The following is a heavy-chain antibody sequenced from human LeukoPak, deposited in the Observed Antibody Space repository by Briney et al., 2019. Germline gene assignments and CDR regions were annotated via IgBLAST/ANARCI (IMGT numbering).Heavy chain of an antibody. V-gene: IGHV3-74*01. D-gene: IGHD6-6*01. J-gene: IGHJ5*02. CDR2: INSDGSST. CDR1: GFTFSSYW. Sequence: GGSLILSCADSGFTFSSYWMHWVRQAPGKGVVWVSHINSDGSSTNYADSVKGRFTISRDNAKNTLYLQMNSLRAEDTAVYYCARTGIAARPTVWFDPWGQGTLVTVSS. CDR3: ARTGIAARPTVWFDP.